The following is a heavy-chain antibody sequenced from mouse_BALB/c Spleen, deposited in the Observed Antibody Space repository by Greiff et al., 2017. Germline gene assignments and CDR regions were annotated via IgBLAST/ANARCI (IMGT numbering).Heavy chain of an antibody. J-gene: IGHJ3*01. Sequence: QVQLQQSGAELAKPGASVKMSCKASGYTFTSYWMHWVKQRPGQGLEWIGYINPSTGYTEYNQKFKDKATLTADKSSSTAYMQLSSLTSEDSAVYYCARSRERRTQFAYWGQGTLVTVSA. D-gene: IGHD2-12*01. CDR3: ARSRERRTQFAY. CDR2: INPSTGYT. CDR1: GYTFTSYW. V-gene: IGHV1-7*01.